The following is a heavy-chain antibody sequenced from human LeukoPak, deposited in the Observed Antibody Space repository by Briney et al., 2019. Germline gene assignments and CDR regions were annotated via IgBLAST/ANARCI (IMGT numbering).Heavy chain of an antibody. V-gene: IGHV2-70*16. D-gene: IGHD2-15*01. J-gene: IGHJ4*02. CDR2: IDWDDDK. CDR3: ARERYCSGGNYLFNY. Sequence: SGPVLVKPTQTLTLTCTFSGFSISTSGVCVSWIRQPPGKALEWLARIDWDDDKFYSASLKTRLTVSKDTSKNQVVLTMTNMDPVDTATYYCARERYCSGGNYLFNYWGQGTLVTVSS. CDR1: GFSISTSGVC.